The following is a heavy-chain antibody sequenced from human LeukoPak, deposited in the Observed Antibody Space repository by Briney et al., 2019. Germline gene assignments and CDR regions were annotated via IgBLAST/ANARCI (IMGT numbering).Heavy chain of an antibody. CDR3: AKYPRPGGNYDMDV. Sequence: PGGSLRLSLHASGFPVRNNYLHWVRQAPGPGLEWVSVISSGGSTYYAISAKGRFTISRDKSMTTLYLQMNSLRAEDTAVYYSAKYPRPGGNYDMDVGGEGTTVTASS. CDR2: ISSGGST. V-gene: IGHV3-53*01. CDR1: GFPVRNNY. D-gene: IGHD2-15*01. J-gene: IGHJ6*04.